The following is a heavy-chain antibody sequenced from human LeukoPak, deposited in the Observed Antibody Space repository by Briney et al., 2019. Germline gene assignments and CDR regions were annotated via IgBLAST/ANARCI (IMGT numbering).Heavy chain of an antibody. CDR2: IRYDGSNK. CDR1: GFTFSSYG. CDR3: AKGGFGGYDKKYYFDY. J-gene: IGHJ4*02. Sequence: GGSLRLSCAASGFTFSSYGMHWVRQAPGKGLEWVAFIRYDGSNKYYADSVKGRFTISRDNSKNPLYLQMNSLRAEDTAVYYCAKGGFGGYDKKYYFDYWGQGTLVTVSS. V-gene: IGHV3-30*02. D-gene: IGHD5-12*01.